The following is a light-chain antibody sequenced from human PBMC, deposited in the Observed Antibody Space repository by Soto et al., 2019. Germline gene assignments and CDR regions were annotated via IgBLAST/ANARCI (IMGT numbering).Light chain of an antibody. Sequence: EIVLTQSPGTLSLSPGERATLSCRASQSVSSSYLAWYQQKPGQAPRLLIYGASSRATGIPDRFSGRGSGTDFSLTISRLEPEDSAVYYCQQYGSSPLFTFGPGTKVEI. CDR2: GAS. CDR1: QSVSSSY. CDR3: QQYGSSPLFT. V-gene: IGKV3-20*01. J-gene: IGKJ3*01.